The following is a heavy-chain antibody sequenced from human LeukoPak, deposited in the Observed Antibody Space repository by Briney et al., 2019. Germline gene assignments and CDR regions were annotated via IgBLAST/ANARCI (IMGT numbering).Heavy chain of an antibody. D-gene: IGHD3-22*01. CDR2: IYYSGST. CDR1: GGSISSGGYY. Sequence: PSETLSLTCTVSGGSISSGGYYWSWIRQRPEKGLEWIGYIYYSGSTYYNPSLKSRVTISVDTSKNQFSLKLSSVTAADTAVYYCARDHPRSDSSGHDDAFDIWGQGTMVTVSS. CDR3: ARDHPRSDSSGHDDAFDI. V-gene: IGHV4-31*03. J-gene: IGHJ3*02.